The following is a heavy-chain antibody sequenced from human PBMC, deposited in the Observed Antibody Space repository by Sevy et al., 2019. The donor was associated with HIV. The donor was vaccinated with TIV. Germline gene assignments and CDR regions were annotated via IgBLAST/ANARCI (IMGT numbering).Heavy chain of an antibody. Sequence: GGSLRLSCAASGFTFSNAWMSWVRQAPGKGLEWVGRIKSKTDGGTTDYAAPVKGRFTISRDDSKNTLYLQMNSLKTEDTAMYYCTTDVMVRGGMGFDPWGQGTLVTVSS. CDR2: IKSKTDGGTT. CDR1: GFTFSNAW. CDR3: TTDVMVRGGMGFDP. D-gene: IGHD3-10*01. V-gene: IGHV3-15*01. J-gene: IGHJ5*02.